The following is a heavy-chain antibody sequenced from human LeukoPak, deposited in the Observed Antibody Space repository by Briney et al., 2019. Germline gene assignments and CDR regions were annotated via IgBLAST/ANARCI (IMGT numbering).Heavy chain of an antibody. D-gene: IGHD1-26*01. V-gene: IGHV4-4*07. CDR1: GGSFISYY. CDR2: IYNSGAT. Sequence: PSETLSHTCTVTGGSFISYYWTWIRQPAGKGLEWIGRIYNSGATNYGPSLESRVTMSLDTSKNRFSLSLSSVTAADTAVYYCARGRLGATGHWRIDVWGRGTLVTVSS. CDR3: ARGRLGATGHWRIDV. J-gene: IGHJ2*01.